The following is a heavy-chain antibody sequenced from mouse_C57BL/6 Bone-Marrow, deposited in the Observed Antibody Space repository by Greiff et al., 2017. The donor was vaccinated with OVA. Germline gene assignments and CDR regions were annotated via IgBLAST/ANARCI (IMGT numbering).Heavy chain of an antibody. D-gene: IGHD1-2*01. Sequence: VQLKQSGPVLVKPGASVKMSCKASGYTFTDYYMNWVKQSHGKSLEWIGVINPYNGGTSYNQKFKGKATLTVDKSSSTAYMELNSLTSEDSAVYYCARKGALLRDYFDYWGQGTTLTVSS. J-gene: IGHJ2*01. V-gene: IGHV1-19*01. CDR3: ARKGALLRDYFDY. CDR1: GYTFTDYY. CDR2: INPYNGGT.